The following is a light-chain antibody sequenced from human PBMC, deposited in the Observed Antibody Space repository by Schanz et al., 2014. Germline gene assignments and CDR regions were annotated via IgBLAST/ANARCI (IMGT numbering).Light chain of an antibody. CDR2: EVN. V-gene: IGLV2-8*01. Sequence: QSALTQPPSASGSPGQSVTISCTGTSSDVGAYNFVSWYEQHPGKAPKLMINEVNKRPSGVPDRFSGSKSGNTASLRISELQAEAESNYSCCSYAGSTSVVFGGGTKLTVL. J-gene: IGLJ2*01. CDR3: CSYAGSTSVV. CDR1: SSDVGAYNF.